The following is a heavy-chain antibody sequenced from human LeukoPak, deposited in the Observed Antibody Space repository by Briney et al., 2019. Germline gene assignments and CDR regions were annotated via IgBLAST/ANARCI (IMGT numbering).Heavy chain of an antibody. V-gene: IGHV3-30*18. CDR1: GLTFSNYG. D-gene: IGHD5-24*01. Sequence: GGSLRLSCAASGLTFSNYGMPWVRQAPGKGLEWVAVISYDGSNKYYADSVKGRFTISRDNSKNTLYLQMNSLRAEDTAVYYCAKDLGDGYNKPVDYWGQGTLVTVSS. CDR3: AKDLGDGYNKPVDY. CDR2: ISYDGSNK. J-gene: IGHJ4*02.